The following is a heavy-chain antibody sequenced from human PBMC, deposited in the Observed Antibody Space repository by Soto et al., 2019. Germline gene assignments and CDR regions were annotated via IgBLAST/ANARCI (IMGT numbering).Heavy chain of an antibody. V-gene: IGHV1-8*02. J-gene: IGHJ6*03. CDR3: ARGRGYQRQRNYCYYMDV. Sequence: ASVKVSCKASGYTFTSYGISWVRQAPGQGLEWMGWISAYNGNTGYAQKFQGRVTMTRNTSISTAYMELSSLRSEDTAVYYCARGRGYQRQRNYCYYMDVGGKGTTVTASS. CDR1: GYTFTSYG. D-gene: IGHD2-2*01. CDR2: ISAYNGNT.